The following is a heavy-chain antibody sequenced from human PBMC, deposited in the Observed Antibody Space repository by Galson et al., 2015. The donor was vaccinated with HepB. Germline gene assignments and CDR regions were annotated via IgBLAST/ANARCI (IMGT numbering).Heavy chain of an antibody. Sequence: SLRLSCAASGFTFSSYTMSWVRQTPGKGLQWVSYISTNGATIYYADSVKGRFTVARDNSKNTLYLQMNSLRAEDTAVYYCARALGMIQDFWGTSYPGYGMDVWGQGTTVTVSS. CDR1: GFTFSSYT. V-gene: IGHV3-48*01. CDR3: ARALGMIQDFWGTSYPGYGMDV. D-gene: IGHD3-3*01. J-gene: IGHJ6*02. CDR2: ISTNGATI.